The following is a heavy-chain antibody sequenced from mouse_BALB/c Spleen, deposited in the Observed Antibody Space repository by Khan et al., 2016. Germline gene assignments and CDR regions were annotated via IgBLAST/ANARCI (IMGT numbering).Heavy chain of an antibody. CDR3: AKEEGNYVMDY. D-gene: IGHD2-1*01. V-gene: IGHV2-5*01. CDR2: VWRGGTT. J-gene: IGHJ4*01. Sequence: QVQLKQSGPGLVQPSQSLSITCTVSDFSLTSYGIHWVRQSPGKGLEWLGVVWRGGTTDYNAAFMSRLSITRDNSKRQVFFKMNSLTIDDTAIYFCAKEEGNYVMDYWGQGSSVTVSS. CDR1: DFSLTSYG.